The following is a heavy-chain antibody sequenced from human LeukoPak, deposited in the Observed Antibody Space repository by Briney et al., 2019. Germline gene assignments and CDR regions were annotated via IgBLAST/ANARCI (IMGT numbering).Heavy chain of an antibody. V-gene: IGHV4-30-4*08. CDR2: IYYSGST. D-gene: IGHD6-6*01. Sequence: SETLSLTCTVSGGSISSGDYYWSWIRQPPGKGLEWIGYIYYSGSTYYNPSLKSRVTISVDTSKNQFSLKLTSVTAADTAVYYCAGGGEQLAHQTTETTNYYYYYMDVWGKGTTVTVSS. CDR3: AGGGEQLAHQTTETTNYYYYYMDV. CDR1: GGSISSGDYY. J-gene: IGHJ6*03.